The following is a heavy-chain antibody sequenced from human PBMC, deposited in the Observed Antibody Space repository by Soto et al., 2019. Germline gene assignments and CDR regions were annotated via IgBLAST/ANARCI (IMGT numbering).Heavy chain of an antibody. CDR1: GYTFTSYD. D-gene: IGHD6-6*01. J-gene: IGHJ6*02. Sequence: GASVKVSCKASGYTFTSYDINWVRQATGQGLGWMGWMNPNSGNTGYAQKFQGRVTMTRNTSISTAYMELSSLRSEDTAVYYCARGGAARNYYCGMDVWGQGTTVTVSS. CDR3: ARGGAARNYYCGMDV. CDR2: MNPNSGNT. V-gene: IGHV1-8*01.